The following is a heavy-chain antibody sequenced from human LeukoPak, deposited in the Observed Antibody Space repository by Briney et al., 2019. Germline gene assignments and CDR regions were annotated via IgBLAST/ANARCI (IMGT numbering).Heavy chain of an antibody. J-gene: IGHJ6*02. CDR3: ARDLDFWSGFPGVGMDV. CDR1: GFTFSSYS. CDR2: ISSSSSYI. Sequence: GGSLRLSCAASGFTFSSYSMNWVRQAPGKGLEWVSSISSSSSYIYYADSVKGRFTISRDNAKNSLYLQMNSLRAEDTAVYYCARDLDFWSGFPGVGMDVWGQGTTVTVSS. D-gene: IGHD3-3*01. V-gene: IGHV3-21*01.